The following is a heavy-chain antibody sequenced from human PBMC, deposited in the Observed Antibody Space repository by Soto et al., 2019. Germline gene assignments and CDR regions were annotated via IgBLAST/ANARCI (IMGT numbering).Heavy chain of an antibody. V-gene: IGHV1-69*06. Sequence: GASVKVSCKASGGTFSSYAISWVRQAPGQGLGWMGGIIPIFGTANYAQKFQGRVKITADKSTSTAYMELSSLRSEDTAVYYCARDLLDYYDFWSGYYGYYYYYGMDVWGQGTTVTVSS. J-gene: IGHJ6*02. CDR3: ARDLLDYYDFWSGYYGYYYYYGMDV. CDR1: GGTFSSYA. D-gene: IGHD3-3*01. CDR2: IIPIFGTA.